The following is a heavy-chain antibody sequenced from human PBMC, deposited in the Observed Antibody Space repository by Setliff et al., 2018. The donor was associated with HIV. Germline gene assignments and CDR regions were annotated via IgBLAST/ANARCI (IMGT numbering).Heavy chain of an antibody. Sequence: ASVKVSCKASGYTFTGYYIHWVRQAPGQGLEWMGWINCNSGGTNSAQKFQGRVTMARDTSINTIYMELSRLTSDDTAVYYCARDGVTVATPYFDYWGQEPWSPSPQ. CDR3: ARDGVTVATPYFDY. CDR2: INCNSGGT. CDR1: GYTFTGYY. J-gene: IGHJ4*01. V-gene: IGHV1-2*02. D-gene: IGHD4-17*01.